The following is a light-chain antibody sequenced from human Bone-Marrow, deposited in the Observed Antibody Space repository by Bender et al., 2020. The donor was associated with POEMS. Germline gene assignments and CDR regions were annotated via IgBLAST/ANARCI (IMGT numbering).Light chain of an antibody. CDR1: SSDVGGYEY. J-gene: IGLJ3*02. Sequence: QSVLTQPASVSASPGQSITISCTGTSSDVGGYEYVSWYQQYPGKVPKLIIYEVNNRPSGVPDRFSGSKSANTAYLIVSGLQTEDEADYYCSSYVGNERVFGGGTKLTVL. CDR3: SSYVGNERV. V-gene: IGLV2-8*01. CDR2: EVN.